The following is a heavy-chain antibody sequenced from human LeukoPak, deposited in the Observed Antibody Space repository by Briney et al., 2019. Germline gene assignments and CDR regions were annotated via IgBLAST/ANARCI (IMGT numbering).Heavy chain of an antibody. CDR3: AKAIGSSGLWCFDC. Sequence: PGGSLTLFCAVSGFTFSSYAMSWVRQAPGKAVEWVSAVSGSGDDTLYADSVKRRFTISRDNSKHMLYLQMKSLSAEDGAVYYCAKAIGSSGLWCFDCWGQGALVTVSS. D-gene: IGHD6-19*01. CDR1: GFTFSSYA. J-gene: IGHJ4*02. V-gene: IGHV3-23*01. CDR2: VSGSGDDT.